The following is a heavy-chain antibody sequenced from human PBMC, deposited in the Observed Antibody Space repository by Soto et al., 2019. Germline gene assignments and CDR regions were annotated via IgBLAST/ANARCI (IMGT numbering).Heavy chain of an antibody. D-gene: IGHD3-16*02. CDR1: GGSISSYY. CDR2: IYYSGST. J-gene: IGHJ4*02. CDR3: ARVGRLGELSLYLQEYCCYY. V-gene: IGHV4-59*01. Sequence: QVQLQESGPGLVKPSETLSLTCTVSGGSISSYYWSWIRQPPGKGLEWIGYIYYSGSTNDKPSLKRQLPLQVDPTKNQFSLKLSSGTAAEPAVYYCARVGRLGELSLYLQEYCCYYWGQGTLVTVSS.